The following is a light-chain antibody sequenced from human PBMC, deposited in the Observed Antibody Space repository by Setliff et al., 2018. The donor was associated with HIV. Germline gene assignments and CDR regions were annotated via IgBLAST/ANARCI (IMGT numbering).Light chain of an antibody. V-gene: IGLV2-14*01. CDR1: SSDIGGYNF. Sequence: QSALTQPRSVSGSPGQSVTISCTGTSSDIGGYNFVSWYQQHPGKAPKVMIYGVNNRPSGVSNRFSGSKSGSTASLTISGLQAEDEADYFCTSYTRDNTITRVFGTGTKVTVL. J-gene: IGLJ1*01. CDR2: GVN. CDR3: TSYTRDNTITRV.